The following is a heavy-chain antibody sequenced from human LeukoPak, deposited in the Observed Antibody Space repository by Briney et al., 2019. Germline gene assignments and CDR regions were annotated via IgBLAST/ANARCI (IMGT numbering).Heavy chain of an antibody. J-gene: IGHJ5*02. D-gene: IGHD3-10*01. CDR2: ISGSGGNV. Sequence: GRSLRLSCAASGFTFDDYAMHWVRQAPGKGLEWVSSISGSGGNVYYAGSVRGRFTISRDNSKNTVYLQMNSLRAEDTATYYCARDIRNYYDSGAYGWFDPWGQGTLVPVSS. V-gene: IGHV3-23*01. CDR1: GFTFDDYA. CDR3: ARDIRNYYDSGAYGWFDP.